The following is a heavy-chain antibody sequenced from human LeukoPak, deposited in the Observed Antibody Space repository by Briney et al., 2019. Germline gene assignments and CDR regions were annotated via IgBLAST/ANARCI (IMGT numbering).Heavy chain of an antibody. CDR1: GGSISSHY. CDR2: IYNSGST. Sequence: PSETLSLTCTVSGGSISSHYWSWIRQPAGKGLEWIGRIYNSGSTNYNPSLKSRVTISLDKSKNQFSLKLSSMTAADTAVYYCARLRYTWNYAVDYWGQGTLVTVSS. J-gene: IGHJ4*02. V-gene: IGHV4-4*07. CDR3: ARLRYTWNYAVDY. D-gene: IGHD1-7*01.